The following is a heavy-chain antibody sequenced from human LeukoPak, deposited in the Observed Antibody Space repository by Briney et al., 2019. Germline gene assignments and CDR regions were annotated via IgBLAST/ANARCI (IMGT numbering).Heavy chain of an antibody. Sequence: SETLSLTCTVSGGSITSSTYYWGWIRQSPAKGLEWIGSIYYSRKTYYNPSLKSRVTISLDKSKNQFSLKLNFVTAADTAVYYCASRISKAGFDWGQGTQVTVSS. CDR3: ASRISKAGFD. D-gene: IGHD6-13*01. V-gene: IGHV4-39*07. CDR1: GGSITSSTYY. J-gene: IGHJ4*02. CDR2: IYYSRKT.